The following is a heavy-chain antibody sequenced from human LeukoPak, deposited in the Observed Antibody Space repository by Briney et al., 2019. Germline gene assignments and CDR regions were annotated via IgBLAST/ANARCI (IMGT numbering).Heavy chain of an antibody. Sequence: ASVKVSCKASGYTFTAYYMHWMRQAPGQRPEWMGWINPNSGGTNFAQKFQGRVTMTGDTSISTAYMELSSLRSDDTAIYYCARAKVLVPDHWGQGTLVTVSS. CDR3: ARAKVLVPDH. CDR2: INPNSGGT. V-gene: IGHV1-2*02. CDR1: GYTFTAYY. J-gene: IGHJ4*02.